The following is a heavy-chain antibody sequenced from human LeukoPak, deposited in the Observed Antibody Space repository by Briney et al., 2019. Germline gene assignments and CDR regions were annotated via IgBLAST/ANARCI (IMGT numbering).Heavy chain of an antibody. V-gene: IGHV3-21*01. CDR1: GFTFSSYS. Sequence: GGSLRLSCAASGFTFSSYSMNWVRQAPGKGLEWVSSISSSSSYIYYADSVKGRFTISRDNAKNSLYLQMNSLRAEDTALYYCSRDGASRQKYCSGGSCPYAFDIWGQGTMVTVSS. J-gene: IGHJ3*02. CDR3: SRDGASRQKYCSGGSCPYAFDI. CDR2: ISSSSSYI. D-gene: IGHD2-15*01.